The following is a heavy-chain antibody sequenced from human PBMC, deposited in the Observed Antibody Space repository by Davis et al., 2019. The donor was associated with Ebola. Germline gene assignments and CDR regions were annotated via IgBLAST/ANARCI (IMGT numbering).Heavy chain of an antibody. Sequence: PGGSLRLSCAASGFTFSNYWMSWVRQAPVKGLEWVANIKQDGSEKQYVDSVKGRFTISRDNAKNSLYLQMNSLRAEDTAVYYCARDLVDTSDPWGQGTLVTVSS. J-gene: IGHJ5*02. CDR1: GFTFSNYW. CDR2: IKQDGSEK. V-gene: IGHV3-7*03. D-gene: IGHD5-18*01. CDR3: ARDLVDTSDP.